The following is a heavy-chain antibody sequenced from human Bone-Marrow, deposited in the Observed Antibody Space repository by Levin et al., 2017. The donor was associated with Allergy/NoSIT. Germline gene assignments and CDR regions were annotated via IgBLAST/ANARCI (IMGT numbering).Heavy chain of an antibody. V-gene: IGHV4-30-4*01. CDR1: GGSIRSADYY. D-gene: IGHD3-10*01. CDR2: IYYSGNT. J-gene: IGHJ4*02. Sequence: SETLSLTCTVSGGSIRSADYYWSWIRHSPGTGLEWIVYIYYSGNTYYNPSLRSRLSISVDRSNNQFSLRLSSVTAADTAVYYCATDRVVRRVMMYCFGDWGQGTVVTVSS. CDR3: ATDRVVRRVMMYCFGD.